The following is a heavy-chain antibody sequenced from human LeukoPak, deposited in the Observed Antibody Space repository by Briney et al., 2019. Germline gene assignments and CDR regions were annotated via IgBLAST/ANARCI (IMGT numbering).Heavy chain of an antibody. CDR2: INPNSGGT. CDR1: GYTFTGYY. Sequence: ASVKVSCKASGYTFTGYYMHWVRQAPGQGLEWMGWINPNSGGTNYAQKLQGRVTMTRDTSISTAYMELSRLRSDDTAVYYCARGGGDQDLPYDYWGQGTLVTVSS. J-gene: IGHJ4*02. D-gene: IGHD2-21*02. V-gene: IGHV1-2*02. CDR3: ARGGGDQDLPYDY.